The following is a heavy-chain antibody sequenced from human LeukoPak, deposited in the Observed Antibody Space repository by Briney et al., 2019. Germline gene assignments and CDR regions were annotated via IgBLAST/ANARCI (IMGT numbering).Heavy chain of an antibody. Sequence: SLRLSCAASGFTFSSYGMHWVRQAPDRGLEWVAVVSADGTERFYADSVKGRFTISRDNSKNTVFLQMTSLRTEDTGVYYCAKGSSAYGHPTSPLFDFWGQGTLVTVSS. CDR1: GFTFSSYG. D-gene: IGHD3-22*01. CDR3: AKGSSAYGHPTSPLFDF. J-gene: IGHJ4*02. V-gene: IGHV3-30*18. CDR2: VSADGTER.